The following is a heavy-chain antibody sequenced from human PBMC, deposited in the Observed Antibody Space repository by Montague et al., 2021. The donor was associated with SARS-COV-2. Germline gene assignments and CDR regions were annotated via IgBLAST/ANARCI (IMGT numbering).Heavy chain of an antibody. Sequence: SETLSLTCAVYGGSFSDYYWSWIRQPPGKGLEWMGEINHSGSTGYNPSXXSRVTISVDTSKNQFSLRLTSVTAADTAVYYCARERQGNYSHYYGLDVWGQGTTVTVSS. CDR1: GGSFSDYY. J-gene: IGHJ6*02. CDR2: INHSGST. D-gene: IGHD1-1*01. CDR3: ARERQGNYSHYYGLDV. V-gene: IGHV4-34*01.